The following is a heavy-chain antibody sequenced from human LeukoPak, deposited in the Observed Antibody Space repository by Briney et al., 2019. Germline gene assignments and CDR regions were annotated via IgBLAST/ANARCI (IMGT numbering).Heavy chain of an antibody. J-gene: IGHJ6*03. CDR3: ARGNGRDFWSGYHTHYYYMDV. V-gene: IGHV1-69*05. CDR2: IIPIFGTA. Sequence: GASVKVSCKASGGTFSGYAISWVRQAPGQGLEWMGGIIPIFGTANYAQKFQGRVTITTDESTSTAYMELSSLRSEDTAVYYCARGNGRDFWSGYHTHYYYMDVWGKGTTVTVSS. D-gene: IGHD3-3*01. CDR1: GGTFSGYA.